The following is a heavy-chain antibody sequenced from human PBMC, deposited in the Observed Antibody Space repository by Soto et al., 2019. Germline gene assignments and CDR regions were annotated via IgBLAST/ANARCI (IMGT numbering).Heavy chain of an antibody. CDR2: ISSDGSTK. D-gene: IGHD1-1*01. J-gene: IGHJ4*02. CDR1: GFIFTNYG. V-gene: IGHV3-30*03. Sequence: QVQLVESGGGVVQPGRSLRVSCAASGFIFTNYGMHWVRQAPGKGPEWVAVISSDGSTKYYADSVKGRFTISRDNSKNPLYLKMDSLGAEDAAVYYCTRHVQTGHWGQGTLVTVSS. CDR3: TRHVQTGH.